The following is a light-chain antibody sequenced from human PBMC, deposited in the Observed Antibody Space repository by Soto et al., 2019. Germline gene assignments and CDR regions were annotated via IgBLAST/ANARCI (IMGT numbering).Light chain of an antibody. J-gene: IGKJ4*01. CDR3: HQRSDWPST. Sequence: EIVLTQSPATLSLSPGDRATLSCRASQSVGSYLGWYQQRPGQAPRLLIYDAANRATGIPARFSGSGSGTVGTRTSSGREPEDFAVYYCHQRSDWPSTFGGGTKVEI. CDR2: DAA. CDR1: QSVGSY. V-gene: IGKV3-11*01.